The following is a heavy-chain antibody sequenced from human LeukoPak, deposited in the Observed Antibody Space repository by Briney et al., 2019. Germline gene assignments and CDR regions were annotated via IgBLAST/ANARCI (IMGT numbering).Heavy chain of an antibody. CDR2: ISGRGGNT. J-gene: IGHJ4*02. CDR3: ARGMSATSGYFELEY. D-gene: IGHD3-22*01. V-gene: IGHV3-23*01. CDR1: GFTFSSYA. Sequence: TGGSLRLSCAASGFTFSSYAMSWVRQSPGQGLEWVSAISGRGGNTYSADSLKGRCTISIDNSKKTLFLHMNSLRAEDTSVYYCARGMSATSGYFELEYWGQGTLVTVST.